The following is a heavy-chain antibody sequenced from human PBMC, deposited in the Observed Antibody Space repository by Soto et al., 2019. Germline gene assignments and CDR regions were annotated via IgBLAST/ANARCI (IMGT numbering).Heavy chain of an antibody. Sequence: NPSETLSLTCTVSGGSISSGGYYWSWIRQHPGKGLEWIGYIYYSGSTYYNPSLKSRVTISVDTSKNQFSLKLSSVTAADTAVYYCARSWPVANWFDPWGQGTLVTVSS. CDR3: ARSWPVANWFDP. V-gene: IGHV4-31*03. D-gene: IGHD6-19*01. CDR2: IYYSGST. CDR1: GGSISSGGYY. J-gene: IGHJ5*02.